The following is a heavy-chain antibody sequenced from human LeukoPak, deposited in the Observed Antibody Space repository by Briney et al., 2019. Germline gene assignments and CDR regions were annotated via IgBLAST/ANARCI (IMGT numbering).Heavy chain of an antibody. CDR3: ARRPLRGGTDY. CDR1: GASFSGYY. V-gene: IGHV4-34*01. J-gene: IGHJ4*02. D-gene: IGHD3-16*01. Sequence: PSETLSLTCAVYGASFSGYYWIWIRQPPGKGLEWIGEMNHSGSTNYNPSLKSRVTISIDTSKNQFSLKLTSVTAADTAVYYCARRPLRGGTDYWGQGTLVTVSS. CDR2: MNHSGST.